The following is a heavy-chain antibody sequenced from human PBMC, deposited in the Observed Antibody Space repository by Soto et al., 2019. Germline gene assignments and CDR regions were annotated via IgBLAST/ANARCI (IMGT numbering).Heavy chain of an antibody. V-gene: IGHV4-34*01. Sequence: QVQLQQWGAGLLKPSETLSLTCGVSGGSLSGYYWSWIRQPPGKGLEWIGEINHNGITNYNPSLKRRGTLSRDMSKNQFSLTLTSVTAADTAVYFCAREGVVPAGPLYYFDFWDQGNLVTVSS. CDR2: INHNGIT. D-gene: IGHD2-2*01. J-gene: IGHJ4*02. CDR1: GGSLSGYY. CDR3: AREGVVPAGPLYYFDF.